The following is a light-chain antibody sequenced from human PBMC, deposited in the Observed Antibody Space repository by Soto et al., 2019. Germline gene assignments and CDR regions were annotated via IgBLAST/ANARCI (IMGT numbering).Light chain of an antibody. CDR3: QQANDCPLT. CDR2: HAS. J-gene: IGKJ4*01. CDR1: QSVHHN. Sequence: EIVMTQSPATLSVSPGERATLSCRASQSVHHNLAWYQQKPGQVPRLLHYHASTGATGIPARVSGSGSGTRLTLTIGSVQSEDVAVYYCQQANDCPLTFRGGTKVEIK. V-gene: IGKV3-15*01.